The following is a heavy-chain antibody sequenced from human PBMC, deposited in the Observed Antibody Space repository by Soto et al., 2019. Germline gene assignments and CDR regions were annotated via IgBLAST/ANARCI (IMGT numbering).Heavy chain of an antibody. CDR2: IWYDGSNK. CDR3: ARPSYCSGGSCYTSNHFDY. D-gene: IGHD2-15*01. J-gene: IGHJ4*02. CDR1: GFTFSSYG. Sequence: GGSLRLSCAASGFTFSSYGMHWVRQAPGKGLEWVAVIWYDGSNKYYADSVKGRFTISRDNSKNTLYLQMNSLRAEDTAVYYCARPSYCSGGSCYTSNHFDYWGQGTLVTVSS. V-gene: IGHV3-33*01.